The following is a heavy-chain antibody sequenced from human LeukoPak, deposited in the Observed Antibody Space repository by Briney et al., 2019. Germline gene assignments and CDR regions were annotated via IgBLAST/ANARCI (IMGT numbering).Heavy chain of an antibody. V-gene: IGHV3-48*02. CDR2: ISTSSSSI. D-gene: IGHD3-22*01. J-gene: IGHJ6*02. CDR1: GFTFSTDA. Sequence: GGSLRLSCAASGFTFSTDAMNWVRQAPGKGLEWVSYISTSSSSIYYADSVKGRFTISRDNAKNSLYLQMNSLRDEDTAVYYCARGGSGYGDYYYFYGMDVWGQGTTVTVSS. CDR3: ARGGSGYGDYYYFYGMDV.